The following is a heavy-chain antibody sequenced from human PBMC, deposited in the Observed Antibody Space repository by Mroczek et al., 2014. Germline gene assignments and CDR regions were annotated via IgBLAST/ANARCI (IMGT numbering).Heavy chain of an antibody. CDR1: VRSLSTSGVG. CDR3: AHRQRGWFDP. V-gene: IGHV2-5*01. Sequence: XTFVESVYAVNHTDLHADLHLLWVRSLSTSGVGVGWIRQPHGKALEWLALIYWNDDKRYSPSLKSRLTITKDTSKNQVVLTMTNMDPVDTATYYCAHRQRGWFDPWGQGTLVTVSS. J-gene: IGHJ5*02. CDR2: IYWNDDK.